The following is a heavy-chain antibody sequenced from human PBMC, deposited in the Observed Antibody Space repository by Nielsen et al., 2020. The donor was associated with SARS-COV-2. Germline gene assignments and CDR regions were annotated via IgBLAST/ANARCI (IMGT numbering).Heavy chain of an antibody. CDR2: IYSGGTT. J-gene: IGHJ4*02. CDR3: ARGAAGGPFDY. D-gene: IGHD6-13*01. CDR1: GFTFRNHE. V-gene: IGHV3-66*01. Sequence: GESLKISCAASGFTFRNHEMNWVRQAPGKGLEWVSIIYSGGTTYYADSVKDRFTISRDNSKNTLYLQMTSLRVEDTAVYFCARGAAGGPFDYWGQGTLVTVSS.